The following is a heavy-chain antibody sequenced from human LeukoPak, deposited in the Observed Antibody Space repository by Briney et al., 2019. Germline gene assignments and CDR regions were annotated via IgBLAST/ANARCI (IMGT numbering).Heavy chain of an antibody. D-gene: IGHD3-22*01. CDR2: IYYSGST. CDR1: GGSISSGGYY. J-gene: IGHJ5*02. CDR3: AREGEGYYDSSGYEEGS. Sequence: TPSQTLSLTCTVSGGSISSGGYYWSWIRQHPGKGLEWIGYIYYSGSTYYNPSLKSRVTISVDTSKNQFSLKLSSVTAADTAVYYCAREGEGYYDSSGYEEGSWGQGTLVTVSS. V-gene: IGHV4-31*03.